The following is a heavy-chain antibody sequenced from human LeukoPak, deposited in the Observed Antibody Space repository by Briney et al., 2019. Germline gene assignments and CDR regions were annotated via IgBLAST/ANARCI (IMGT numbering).Heavy chain of an antibody. J-gene: IGHJ4*02. V-gene: IGHV3-15*07. CDR1: GLTVTNAW. CDR2: IASKTDGGAT. D-gene: IGHD3-10*01. CDR3: TTGIRGD. Sequence: LRLSCSASGLTVTNAWMNWVRQAPGEGLDWVGRIASKTDGGATDYAAPVKGRFTISRDDSKNTLNLQMNSLKTEDTAVYYCTTGIRGDWGQGTLVTVSS.